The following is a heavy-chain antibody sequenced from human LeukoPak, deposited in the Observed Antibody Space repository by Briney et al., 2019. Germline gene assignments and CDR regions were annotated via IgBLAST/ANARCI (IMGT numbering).Heavy chain of an antibody. J-gene: IGHJ4*02. CDR2: IGNGVNNV. Sequence: GASLRLSCAPSGLLLSSLRVGCVRHPTGRGLECVSAIGNGVNNVYYADSVKGRFTISRDNSKNTLYLQMNSLRAEDTAVYYCAKTGPYYFDDWGQGILVTVSS. CDR1: GLLLSSLR. D-gene: IGHD1-1*01. V-gene: IGHV3-23*01. CDR3: AKTGPYYFDD.